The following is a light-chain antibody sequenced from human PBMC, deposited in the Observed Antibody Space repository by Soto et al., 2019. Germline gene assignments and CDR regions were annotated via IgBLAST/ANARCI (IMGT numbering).Light chain of an antibody. Sequence: DIQLTQSPSFLSASVGDRVTITCRARQGISSYLAWYQQKPGKAPKLLIYAASTLQSGVPSRFSGSGSGTEFTLTISSLLPEDLATYYCQQLNSFGGGTKVEIK. CDR2: AAS. CDR1: QGISSY. J-gene: IGKJ4*01. V-gene: IGKV1-9*01. CDR3: QQLNS.